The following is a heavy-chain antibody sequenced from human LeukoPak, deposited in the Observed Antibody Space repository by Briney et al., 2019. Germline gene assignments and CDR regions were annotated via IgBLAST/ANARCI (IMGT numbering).Heavy chain of an antibody. V-gene: IGHV5-51*01. Sequence: GESLKISCKGSGYSFTSYWIGWVRQMPGKGLEWMGIIYPGDSDTRYSPSFQGQVTTSADKSISTAYLQWSSLKASDTAMYYCARLPCSGGSCYSNWFDPWGQGTLVTASS. CDR1: GYSFTSYW. CDR3: ARLPCSGGSCYSNWFDP. CDR2: IYPGDSDT. D-gene: IGHD2-15*01. J-gene: IGHJ5*02.